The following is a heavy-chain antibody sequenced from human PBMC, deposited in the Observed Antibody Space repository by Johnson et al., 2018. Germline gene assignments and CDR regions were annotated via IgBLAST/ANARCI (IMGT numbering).Heavy chain of an antibody. CDR3: ATGRFLEWLPTNEYFHH. D-gene: IGHD3-3*01. V-gene: IGHV3-9*01. Sequence: EVQLVESGGHLVQPGMSLRLSCVASGFTFDDYAMHWVRQVPGTGLEWVSRISWDSGVMDYADSVKGRFTISRDNSKNTLYLQMNSLRGEDTAVYYCATGRFLEWLPTNEYFHHWGQGTLVTVSS. J-gene: IGHJ1*01. CDR1: GFTFDDYA. CDR2: ISWDSGVM.